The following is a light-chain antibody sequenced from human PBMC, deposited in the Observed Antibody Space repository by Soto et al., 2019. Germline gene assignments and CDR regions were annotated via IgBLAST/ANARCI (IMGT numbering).Light chain of an antibody. J-gene: IGKJ2*01. CDR2: GAS. Sequence: EIVLTQSPGTLSLSPGERATLSCRASQSVSSTYIAWYQQNPGRAPRLPIYGASSRATGIPDRFSGSGSGTAFTLTISRLETEDFAVYFCQQYGRSPPFTFGQGTKVEIK. CDR3: QQYGRSPPFT. V-gene: IGKV3-20*01. CDR1: QSVSSTY.